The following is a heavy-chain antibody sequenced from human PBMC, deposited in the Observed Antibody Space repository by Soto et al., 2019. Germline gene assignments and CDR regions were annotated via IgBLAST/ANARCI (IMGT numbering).Heavy chain of an antibody. J-gene: IGHJ4*02. CDR1: RLSFCRYF. CDR3: AKTPPWVVVVPAAYDY. Sequence: PGGSRRLSRAASRLSFCRYFMSQVRQAPGKGLEWVSAISGSGGSTYYADSVKGRFTISRDNSKNTLYLQMNSLRAEDTAVYYCAKTPPWVVVVPAAYDYWGQGTLVTVSS. D-gene: IGHD2-2*01. CDR2: ISGSGGST. V-gene: IGHV3-23*01.